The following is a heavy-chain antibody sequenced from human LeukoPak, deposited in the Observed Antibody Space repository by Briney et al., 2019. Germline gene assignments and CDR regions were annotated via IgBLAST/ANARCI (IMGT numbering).Heavy chain of an antibody. J-gene: IGHJ3*02. Sequence: GGSLRLSCAASGFTFSSYGMHWVRQAPGKGLGWVAFIRYDGSNKYYADSVKGRFTISRDNSKNTLYLQMNSLRAEDTAVYYCAKEFARTQLWYDAFDIWGQGTMVTVSS. CDR1: GFTFSSYG. CDR2: IRYDGSNK. CDR3: AKEFARTQLWYDAFDI. D-gene: IGHD5-18*01. V-gene: IGHV3-30*02.